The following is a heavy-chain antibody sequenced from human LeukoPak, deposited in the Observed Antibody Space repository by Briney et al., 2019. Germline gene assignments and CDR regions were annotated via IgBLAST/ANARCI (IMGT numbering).Heavy chain of an antibody. CDR1: GGTFSSYA. CDR3: ARDSGYYDSSGPLDY. Sequence: GASVKVSCKASGGTFSSYAISWVRQAPGQGLEWMGRIIPIFGTANYAQKFQGRVTITADKSTSTAYMELSSLRSEDTAVYYCARDSGYYDSSGPLDYWGQGTLVTISS. J-gene: IGHJ4*02. V-gene: IGHV1-69*06. CDR2: IIPIFGTA. D-gene: IGHD3-22*01.